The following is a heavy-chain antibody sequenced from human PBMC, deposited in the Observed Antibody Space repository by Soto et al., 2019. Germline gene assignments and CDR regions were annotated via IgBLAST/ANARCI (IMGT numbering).Heavy chain of an antibody. J-gene: IGHJ5*02. V-gene: IGHV3-33*01. D-gene: IGHD6-6*01. CDR2: IWYDGSNK. Sequence: VQLVESGGGVVQPGRSLRLSCAASGFTFSSYGMHWVRQAPGKGLEWVAVIWYDGSNKYYADSVKGRFTISRDNSKNTLYLQMNSLRAEDTAVYYCARDPPKYSSSSGWFDPWGQGTLVTVSS. CDR3: ARDPPKYSSSSGWFDP. CDR1: GFTFSSYG.